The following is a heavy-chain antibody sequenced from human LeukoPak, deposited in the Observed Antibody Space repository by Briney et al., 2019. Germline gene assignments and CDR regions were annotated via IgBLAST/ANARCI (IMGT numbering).Heavy chain of an antibody. CDR2: ISSNGGST. D-gene: IGHD1-1*01. CDR3: VNEVGTYYYGMDV. CDR1: GFTFSSYA. J-gene: IGHJ6*02. V-gene: IGHV3-64D*06. Sequence: GGSLRLSCSASGFTFSSYAMHWVRQAPGKGLEYVSAISSNGGSTYYADSVKGSFTISRDNSKNTLYLQMSSLRAEDTAVYYCVNEVGTYYYGMDVWGQGTTVTVSS.